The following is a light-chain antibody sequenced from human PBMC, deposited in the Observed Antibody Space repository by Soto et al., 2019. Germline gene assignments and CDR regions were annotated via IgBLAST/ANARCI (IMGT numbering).Light chain of an antibody. CDR2: DVT. Sequence: QSVLTQPRSVSGSPGQSVTISCTGTSSDVGGYNFVSWYQQHPGKAPKLMIYDVTKRPSGVPDRFSGSRSGNTASLTISGLQAEDEADYCCCSYAGSNTYVFGTGTKVTDL. V-gene: IGLV2-11*01. CDR3: CSYAGSNTYV. CDR1: SSDVGGYNF. J-gene: IGLJ1*01.